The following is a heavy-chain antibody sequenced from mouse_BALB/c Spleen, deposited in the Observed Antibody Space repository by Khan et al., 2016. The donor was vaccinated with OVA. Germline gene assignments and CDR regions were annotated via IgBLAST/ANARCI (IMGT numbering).Heavy chain of an antibody. CDR1: GYTFTNYG. CDR3: ARVGYNGTMDY. V-gene: IGHV9-3-1*01. CDR2: INTYTGEP. J-gene: IGHJ4*01. D-gene: IGHD2-14*01. Sequence: LVESGPELKKPGETVKFSCKASGYTFTNYGMNWVKQAPGKGLKWMGWINTYTGEPTYADDFKGRFAFSLETSASTAYLQINNLKNEDTATYFCARVGYNGTMDYWGQGTSVTVSS.